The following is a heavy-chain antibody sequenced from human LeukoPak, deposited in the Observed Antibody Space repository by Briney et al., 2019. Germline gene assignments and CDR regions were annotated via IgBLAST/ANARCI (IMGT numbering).Heavy chain of an antibody. CDR1: GGSISSGDYY. Sequence: SQTLSLTCTVSGGSISSGDYYWSWIRQPPGKGLEWIGYIYYSGSTYYNPSLKSRVTISVDTSKNQFSLKLSSVTAADTAVYYCAYGAEGYYYYYTDVWGKGTTVTVSS. J-gene: IGHJ6*03. CDR2: IYYSGST. V-gene: IGHV4-30-4*08. CDR3: AYGAEGYYYYYTDV. D-gene: IGHD4-17*01.